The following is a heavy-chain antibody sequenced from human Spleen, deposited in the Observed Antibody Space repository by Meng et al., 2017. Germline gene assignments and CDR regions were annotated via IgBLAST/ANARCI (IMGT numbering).Heavy chain of an antibody. CDR2: ISSDGSNK. V-gene: IGHV3-30*04. Sequence: GGSLRLSCAASGFTFSTYAMHWVRQAPGKGLEWVAVISSDGSNKNYADSVRGRFTFSRDNFRNTMYVQMNSLRPEDTAVYYCVRGGRGSDDAFDIWGQGTRVTGSS. CDR1: GFTFSTYA. CDR3: VRGGRGSDDAFDI. D-gene: IGHD6-19*01. J-gene: IGHJ3*02.